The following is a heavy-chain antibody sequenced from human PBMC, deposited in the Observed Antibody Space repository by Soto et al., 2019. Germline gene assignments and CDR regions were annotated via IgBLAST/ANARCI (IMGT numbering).Heavy chain of an antibody. J-gene: IGHJ4*02. CDR2: ISGSGGST. CDR3: AKGSSGWYTPIDY. V-gene: IGHV3-23*01. D-gene: IGHD6-19*01. CDR1: GFTFSSYA. Sequence: PGGSLRLSSAASGFTFSSYAMSWVRQAPGKGLEWVSAISGSGGSTYYADSVKGRFTISRDNSKNTLYLQMNSLRAEDTAVYYCAKGSSGWYTPIDYWGQGTLVTVSS.